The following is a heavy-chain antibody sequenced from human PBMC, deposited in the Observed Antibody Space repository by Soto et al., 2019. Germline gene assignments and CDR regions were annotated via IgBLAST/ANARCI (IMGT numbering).Heavy chain of an antibody. CDR3: ATQEVGGSYVYTFDP. Sequence: QLQLQESGPGLVKPSETLSLTCTVSGGSISSSSYYWGWIRQPPGKGLEWIGSIYYSGSTYYNPSLKRRVTISVDTSKNHFSLKLSSVTAADTAVYYCATQEVGGSYVYTFDPWGQGTRVTVSS. D-gene: IGHD1-26*01. V-gene: IGHV4-39*02. CDR2: IYYSGST. CDR1: GGSISSSSYY. J-gene: IGHJ5*02.